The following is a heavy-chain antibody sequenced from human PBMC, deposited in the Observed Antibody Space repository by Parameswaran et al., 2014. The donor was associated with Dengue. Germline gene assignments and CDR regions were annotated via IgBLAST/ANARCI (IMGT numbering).Heavy chain of an antibody. Sequence: PGKGLEWIGYIYYSGSTNYNPSLKSRVTISVDTSKNQFSLKLSPVTAADTAVYYCARARRVTAIDYWGQGTLVTVSS. D-gene: IGHD2-21*02. CDR2: IYYSGST. J-gene: IGHJ4*02. V-gene: IGHV4-59*13. CDR3: ARARRVTAIDY.